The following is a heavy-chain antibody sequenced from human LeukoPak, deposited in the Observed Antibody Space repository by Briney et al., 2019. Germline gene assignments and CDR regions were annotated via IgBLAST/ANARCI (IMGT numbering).Heavy chain of an antibody. CDR2: INVGGATA. V-gene: IGHV3-23*01. CDR3: CFGVLSSVFFDY. J-gene: IGHJ4*02. CDR1: GFTFSDYA. Sequence: PGGSLRLSCSASGFTFSDYALNWVRQAPEKGLVWVSTINVGGATAYYADSVKGRFTTSRDTSKNTLYLYMNSLRAEDTALYYCCFGVLSSVFFDYWGQGTPVTVSS. D-gene: IGHD3-3*01.